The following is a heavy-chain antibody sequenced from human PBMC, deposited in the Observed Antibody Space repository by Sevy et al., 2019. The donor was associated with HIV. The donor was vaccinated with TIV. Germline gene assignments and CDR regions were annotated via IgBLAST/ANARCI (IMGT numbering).Heavy chain of an antibody. CDR3: ATTKDYYDSSGSPFDY. CDR2: FDPEDDET. Sequence: ASVKVSCMVSGYTLSELSMHWVRQAPGKGLEWMGSFDPEDDETIYAQKFQGRVTMTEDTSTDTAYMGLNNLRSEDMAVYYCATTKDYYDSSGSPFDYWGQGTLVTVSS. V-gene: IGHV1-24*01. CDR1: GYTLSELS. D-gene: IGHD3-22*01. J-gene: IGHJ4*02.